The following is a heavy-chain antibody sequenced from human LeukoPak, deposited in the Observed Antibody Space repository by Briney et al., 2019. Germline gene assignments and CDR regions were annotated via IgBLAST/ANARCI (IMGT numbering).Heavy chain of an antibody. J-gene: IGHJ5*02. CDR3: WHPMIQGAVS. Sequence: GGSLRLSCAASGFTFDEYGMSWVRQAPGKGLEWVANINQDKSSKAYVDSVKGRFTISRDNAKNSLYLQMNSLRAEDTAVYYCWHPMIQGAVSWGQGTLVTVSS. CDR1: GFTFDEYG. CDR2: INQDKSSK. V-gene: IGHV3-7*01. D-gene: IGHD3-10*01.